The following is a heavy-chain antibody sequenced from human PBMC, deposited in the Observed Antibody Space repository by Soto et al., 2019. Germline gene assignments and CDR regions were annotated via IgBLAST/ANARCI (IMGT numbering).Heavy chain of an antibody. D-gene: IGHD3-3*01. Sequence: QVQLVESGGGVVQPGRSLRLSCAASGFTFSSYAMHWVRQAPGKGLEWVAVISYDGSNKYYADSVKVRFTISRDNSKNTLYLQMNSLRAEDTSVYYCARGGPPYYDLPLDWYFDLWGRGTLVTVSS. CDR2: ISYDGSNK. J-gene: IGHJ2*01. CDR3: ARGGPPYYDLPLDWYFDL. V-gene: IGHV3-30-3*01. CDR1: GFTFSSYA.